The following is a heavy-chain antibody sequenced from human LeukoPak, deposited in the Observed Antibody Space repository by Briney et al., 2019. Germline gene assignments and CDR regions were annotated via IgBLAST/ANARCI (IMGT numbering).Heavy chain of an antibody. CDR3: ARPRWFDP. CDR2: SNHSGST. V-gene: IGHV4-34*01. J-gene: IGHJ5*02. Sequence: SETLSLTCAVYGGSFSGYYWSWIRQPPGKGLEWIGESNHSGSTNYNPSLKSRVTISVDTSKNQFSLKLSSVTAADTAVYYCARPRWFDPWGQGTLVPVSS. CDR1: GGSFSGYY.